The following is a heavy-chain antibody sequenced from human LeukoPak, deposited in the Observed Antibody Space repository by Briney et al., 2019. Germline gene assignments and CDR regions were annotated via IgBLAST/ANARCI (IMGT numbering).Heavy chain of an antibody. J-gene: IGHJ4*02. D-gene: IGHD3-22*01. CDR2: ISSSSGTI. Sequence: PGGSLRLSCVASGFTFSSYSMNWVRQAPGKGLEWVSYISSSSGTIYYADSVKGRFTISRDNAENSLYLQMNSLRDEDTAVYYCARDLNLYDSSGYYPRWGQGTLVTVSS. CDR1: GFTFSSYS. V-gene: IGHV3-48*02. CDR3: ARDLNLYDSSGYYPR.